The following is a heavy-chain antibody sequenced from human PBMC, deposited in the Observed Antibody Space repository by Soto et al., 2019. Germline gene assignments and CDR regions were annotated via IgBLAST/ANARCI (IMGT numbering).Heavy chain of an antibody. V-gene: IGHV3-53*04. Sequence: PGGSLRLSCAASGFTVSSNYMSWVRQAPGKGLEWVSVIYSGGSTYYADSVKGRFTISRHNSKNTLYLQMNSLRAEDTALYYCARDRVSTTIFGVVHWLDPWGQGILVTVSS. J-gene: IGHJ5*02. D-gene: IGHD3-3*01. CDR1: GFTVSSNY. CDR2: IYSGGST. CDR3: ARDRVSTTIFGVVHWLDP.